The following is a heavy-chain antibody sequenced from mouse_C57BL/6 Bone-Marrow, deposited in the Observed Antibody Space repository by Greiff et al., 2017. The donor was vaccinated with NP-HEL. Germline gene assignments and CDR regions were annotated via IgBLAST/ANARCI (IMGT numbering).Heavy chain of an antibody. CDR2: INPSNGGT. D-gene: IGHD1-1*01. CDR1: GYTFTSYW. Sequence: VQLQQPGTELVKPGASVKLSCKASGYTFTSYWMHWVKQRPGQGLEWIGNINPSNGGTNYNEKFKSKATLTVDKSSSTAYMPLSSLTSEDSAVYNCARRGYGSSYPRSLYYFDYWGQGTTLTVSS. J-gene: IGHJ2*01. V-gene: IGHV1-53*01. CDR3: ARRGYGSSYPRSLYYFDY.